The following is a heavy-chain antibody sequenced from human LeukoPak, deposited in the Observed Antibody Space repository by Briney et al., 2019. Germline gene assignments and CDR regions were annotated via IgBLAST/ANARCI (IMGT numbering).Heavy chain of an antibody. Sequence: GGSLRLSCAASGFTFSSYAMSWVRQAPGKGLEWVSGTSGSGGSTYYADSVRGRFTISRDNSKSTLYLQMNNLRAVDTATYYCARAHSSGWYGTHPFDYWGQGTLVTVSS. J-gene: IGHJ4*02. CDR2: TSGSGGST. D-gene: IGHD6-19*01. CDR1: GFTFSSYA. V-gene: IGHV3-23*01. CDR3: ARAHSSGWYGTHPFDY.